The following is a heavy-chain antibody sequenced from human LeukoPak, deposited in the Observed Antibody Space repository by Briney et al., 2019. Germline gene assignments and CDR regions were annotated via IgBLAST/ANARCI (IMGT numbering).Heavy chain of an antibody. D-gene: IGHD1-26*01. J-gene: IGHJ4*02. V-gene: IGHV4-61*01. CDR3: AAEVGDYVDY. Sequence: PSETLSLTCTVSGGSVSSGSYYWSWIRQPPGKGLEWIGYIYYSGSTNYNPSLKSRVTISVDTSKNQFSLKLSPVTAADTAVYYCAAEVGDYVDYWGQGTLVTVSS. CDR1: GGSVSSGSYY. CDR2: IYYSGST.